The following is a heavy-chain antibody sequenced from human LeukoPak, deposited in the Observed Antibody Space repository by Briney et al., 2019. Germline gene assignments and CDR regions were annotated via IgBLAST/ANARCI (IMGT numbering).Heavy chain of an antibody. CDR3: ARTLGDQQLPHTDAFDI. Sequence: SETLSLTCTVFGGSISSGGFYWNWIRQPPGKGLEWIGYISHSGSTYYNPSLKSRVTISVDTSKNQFSLKLSSVTAAGTAVYYCARTLGDQQLPHTDAFDIWGQGTMVTVSS. V-gene: IGHV4-30-2*01. CDR2: ISHSGST. J-gene: IGHJ3*02. D-gene: IGHD6-13*01. CDR1: GGSISSGGFY.